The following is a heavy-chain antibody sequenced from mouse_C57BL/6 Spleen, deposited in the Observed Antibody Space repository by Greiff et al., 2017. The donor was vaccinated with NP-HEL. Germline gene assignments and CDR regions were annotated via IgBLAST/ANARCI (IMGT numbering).Heavy chain of an antibody. V-gene: IGHV1-61*01. CDR1: GYTFTSYW. CDR2: IYPSDSET. J-gene: IGHJ3*01. D-gene: IGHD2-4*01. Sequence: VQLQQSGAELVRPGSSVKLSCKASGYTFTSYWMDWVKQRPGQGLEWIGNIYPSDSETHYTQKFKDKATLTVDKSSSTAYMQLSSLPSEDSAVYYCARRDYEGAWFACWGQGTLVTVSA. CDR3: ARRDYEGAWFAC.